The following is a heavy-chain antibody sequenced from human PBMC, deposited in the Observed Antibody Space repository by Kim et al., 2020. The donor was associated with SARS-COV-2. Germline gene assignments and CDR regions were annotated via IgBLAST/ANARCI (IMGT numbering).Heavy chain of an antibody. CDR3: VKDREVSVPATDYNFFDY. CDR2: ISGSDDST. J-gene: IGHJ4*02. V-gene: IGHV3-23*01. Sequence: GGSLRLSCAASGFAFSIYTMTWVRQAPGKGLEWVSSISGSDDSTYSADSVKGRFTISRDNSKNTLYLHMNSLRAEDAAVYYCVKDREVSVPATDYNFFDYWGQGTLVTVSS. CDR1: GFAFSIYT. D-gene: IGHD2-21*02.